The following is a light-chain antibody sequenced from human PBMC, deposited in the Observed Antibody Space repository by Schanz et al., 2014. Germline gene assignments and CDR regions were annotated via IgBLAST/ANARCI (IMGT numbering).Light chain of an antibody. Sequence: DIQTTQSPSSLSASVGDRVTITCQASRDISKYLSWYQQKSGKAPLLLIYGASNLETGVPSRFSGGGSGTHFTFTISGLQPEDVATYYCLQYDDVPPSFGGGTKVEIK. J-gene: IGKJ4*01. CDR2: GAS. V-gene: IGKV1-33*01. CDR1: RDISKY. CDR3: LQYDDVPPS.